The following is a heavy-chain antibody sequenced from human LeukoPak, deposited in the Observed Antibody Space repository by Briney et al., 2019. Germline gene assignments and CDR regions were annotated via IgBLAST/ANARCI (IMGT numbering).Heavy chain of an antibody. D-gene: IGHD1-7*01. Sequence: PSETLSLTCTVSGGSINNRNYYWGWIRQPPGKGLECIGNIYSSGATYYNPSLKSRLTISIDTSKSQFSLRLSSVTAADTAVYLCVQNIPGTVEHWGQGTLVTVSS. J-gene: IGHJ1*01. CDR2: IYSSGAT. V-gene: IGHV4-39*01. CDR1: GGSINNRNYY. CDR3: VQNIPGTVEH.